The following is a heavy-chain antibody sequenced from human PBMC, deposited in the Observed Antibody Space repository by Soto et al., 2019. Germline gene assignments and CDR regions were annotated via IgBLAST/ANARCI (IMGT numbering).Heavy chain of an antibody. D-gene: IGHD3-3*01. CDR1: GFRFSDYA. J-gene: IGHJ4*02. V-gene: IGHV3-23*01. CDR2: ISDGGRST. CDR3: ARDFAYFDS. Sequence: GGSLRLSCAGSGFRFSDYAIGWVRQAPGKGLEWVSFISDGGRSTYYTDSVKGRFTISRDNSKNTVYLQLQGLRAEDTVVYFCARDFAYFDSWGQGTLVTVSS.